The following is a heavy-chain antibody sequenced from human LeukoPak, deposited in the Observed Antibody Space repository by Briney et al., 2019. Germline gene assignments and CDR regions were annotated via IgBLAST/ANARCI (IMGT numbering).Heavy chain of an antibody. J-gene: IGHJ3*02. CDR1: GGSISSYY. CDR2: IYYSGST. CDR3: ARVPVTDYVWGSSLGAFDI. D-gene: IGHD3-16*01. V-gene: IGHV4-59*01. Sequence: PSETLSLTCTVSGGSISSYYWSWIRQPPGKGLEWIGYIYYSGSTNYNPSPKSRVTISVDTSKNQFSLKLSSVTAADTAVYYCARVPVTDYVWGSSLGAFDIWGQGTMVTVSS.